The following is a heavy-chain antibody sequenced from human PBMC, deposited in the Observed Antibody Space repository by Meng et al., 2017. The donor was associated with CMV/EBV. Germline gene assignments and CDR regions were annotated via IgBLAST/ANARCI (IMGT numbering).Heavy chain of an antibody. Sequence: GESLKISCAASGFTFSSYSMNWVRQAPGKGLEWVSSISSSSSYIYYADSVKGRFTISRDNAKNSLYLQMNSLRAEDTAVYYCARGDSGRLGGDYWGQGTLVTVSS. V-gene: IGHV3-21*01. D-gene: IGHD1-26*01. CDR2: ISSSSSYI. CDR1: GFTFSSYS. CDR3: ARGDSGRLGGDY. J-gene: IGHJ4*02.